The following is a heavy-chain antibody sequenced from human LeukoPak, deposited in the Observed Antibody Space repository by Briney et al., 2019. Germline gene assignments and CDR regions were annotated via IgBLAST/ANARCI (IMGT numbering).Heavy chain of an antibody. J-gene: IGHJ3*02. CDR1: GFTFSSYS. CDR2: ISSSSSYI. CDR3: AGEGPVDAFDI. Sequence: GGSLRLSCAASGFTFSSYSMNWVLQAPEKGLEWVSSISSSSSYIYYADSVKGRFTISRDNAKNSLYLQMNSLRAEDTAVYYCAGEGPVDAFDIWGQGTMVTVSS. V-gene: IGHV3-21*01.